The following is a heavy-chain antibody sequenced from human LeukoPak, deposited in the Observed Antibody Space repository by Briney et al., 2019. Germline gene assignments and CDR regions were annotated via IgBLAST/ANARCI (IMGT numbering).Heavy chain of an antibody. CDR2: IYHSGST. V-gene: IGHV4-4*02. CDR1: GAPISSNNW. Sequence: TASETLSLTCAVSGAPISSNNWWWSWVRQPPGKGLEWIGEIYHSGSTNYNPSLRSRVTMSVDKSKNQFSLELSSVTAADTAVYYCAGAEPRGIIWHPYWGQGTLVTVSS. J-gene: IGHJ4*02. CDR3: AGAEPRGIIWHPY.